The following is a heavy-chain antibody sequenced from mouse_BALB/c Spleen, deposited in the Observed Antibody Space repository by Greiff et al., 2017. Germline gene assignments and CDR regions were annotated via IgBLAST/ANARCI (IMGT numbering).Heavy chain of an antibody. Sequence: VQLQQSGAELARPGASVKLSCKASGYTFTSYWMQWVKQRPGQGLEWIGAIYPGDGDTRYTQKFKGKATLTADKSSSTAYMQLSSLASEDSAVYYCARGIHYGSSYVGWYFDVWGAGTTVTVSS. D-gene: IGHD1-1*01. J-gene: IGHJ1*01. V-gene: IGHV1-87*01. CDR1: GYTFTSYW. CDR2: IYPGDGDT. CDR3: ARGIHYGSSYVGWYFDV.